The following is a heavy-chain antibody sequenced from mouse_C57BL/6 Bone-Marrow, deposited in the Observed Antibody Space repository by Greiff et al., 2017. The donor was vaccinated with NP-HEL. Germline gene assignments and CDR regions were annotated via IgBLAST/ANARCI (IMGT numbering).Heavy chain of an antibody. Sequence: QVQLQQSGAELVRPGTSVKVSCKASGYAFTNYLIEWVKQRPGQGLEWIGVINPGSGGTNYNEKFKGKATLTADNSSSTAYMQLSSLTSEDSAVYFCARKYYGYYYAMDYWGQGTSVTVSS. CDR2: INPGSGGT. CDR1: GYAFTNYL. V-gene: IGHV1-54*01. CDR3: ARKYYGYYYAMDY. J-gene: IGHJ4*01. D-gene: IGHD1-1*02.